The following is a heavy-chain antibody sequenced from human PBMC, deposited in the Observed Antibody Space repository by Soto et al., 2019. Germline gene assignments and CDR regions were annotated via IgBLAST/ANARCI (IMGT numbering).Heavy chain of an antibody. V-gene: IGHV5-10-1*01. Sequence: EVQLVQSGAEVKKPGESLRISCKGSGYSFTSYWISWVRQMPGKGLEWMGRIDPSDSYTNYSPSFQGHVTISADKSISTAYLQWSSXKXXXXAXXXXXXXXXXXXXXXXGMDVWGQGTTVTVSS. J-gene: IGHJ6*02. CDR2: IDPSDSYT. CDR3: XXXXXXXXXXXXGMDV. CDR1: GYSFTSYW.